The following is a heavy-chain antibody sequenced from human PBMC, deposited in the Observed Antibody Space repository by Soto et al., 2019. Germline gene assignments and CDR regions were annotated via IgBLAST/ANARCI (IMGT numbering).Heavy chain of an antibody. CDR1: GDIFSGYS. D-gene: IGHD5-12*01. Sequence: VQLVQSGAEVKKPGSSVKVSCKTSGDIFSGYSISWVRQAPGQGLEWMGGIIPIFGTTNYAQRFHGRVTSTAEKSTSTVYMELYSLNSEDTAVYYCARDLGSGYDPGDYGGQGTLVTVSS. V-gene: IGHV1-69*14. CDR3: ARDLGSGYDPGDY. J-gene: IGHJ4*02. CDR2: IIPIFGTT.